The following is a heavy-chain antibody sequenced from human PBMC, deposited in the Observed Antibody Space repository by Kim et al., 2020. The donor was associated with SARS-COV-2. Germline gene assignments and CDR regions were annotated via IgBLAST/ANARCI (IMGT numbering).Heavy chain of an antibody. CDR3: ARDLAYDILTGSTNAFDI. Sequence: SETLSLTCTVSGGSISSGGYYWSWIRQHPGKGLEWIGYIYYSGSTYYNPSLKSRVTISVDTSKNQFSLKLSSVTAADTAVYYCARDLAYDILTGSTNAFDIWGQGTMVTVSS. J-gene: IGHJ3*02. D-gene: IGHD3-9*01. CDR2: IYYSGST. CDR1: GGSISSGGYY. V-gene: IGHV4-31*03.